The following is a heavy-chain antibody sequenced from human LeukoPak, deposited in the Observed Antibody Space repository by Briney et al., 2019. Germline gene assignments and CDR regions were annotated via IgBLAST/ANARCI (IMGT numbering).Heavy chain of an antibody. V-gene: IGHV4-39*07. J-gene: IGHJ3*02. Sequence: PSETLSLTCAVSGGSISSSSYYWGWIRQPPGKGLEWIGEINHSGSTNYNPSLKSRVTISVDTSKNQFSLKLSSVTAADTAVYYCARRYYDFWSGPTKSDAFDIWGQGTMVTVSS. CDR3: ARRYYDFWSGPTKSDAFDI. CDR1: GGSISSSSYY. CDR2: INHSGST. D-gene: IGHD3-3*01.